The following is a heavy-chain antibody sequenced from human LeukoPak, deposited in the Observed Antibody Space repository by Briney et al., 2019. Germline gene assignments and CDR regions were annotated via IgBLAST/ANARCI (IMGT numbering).Heavy chain of an antibody. J-gene: IGHJ6*03. D-gene: IGHD7-27*01. Sequence: QPGGSLRLSCAAFRFTFTNSWMHWVRQAPGKGLVWVSRINSDGSSTTYADFVKGRFTISRDNAKNTLYLQMNSLRAEDTAVYYCAGDHWDYYYMDVWGKGTTVTVSS. CDR3: AGDHWDYYYMDV. CDR2: INSDGSST. CDR1: RFTFTNSW. V-gene: IGHV3-74*01.